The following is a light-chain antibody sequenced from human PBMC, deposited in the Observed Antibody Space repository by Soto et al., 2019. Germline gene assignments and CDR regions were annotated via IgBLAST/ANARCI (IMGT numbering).Light chain of an antibody. J-gene: IGLJ3*02. Sequence: QSVLTQPPSASRSPGQAVTISCTGTSSDVGGYNYVSWYQQYPGRAPKLMIYEVTKRPSGVPDRFSGSKSGNTASLTVSGLQAEDEPDYYCSSYAASNNFYFVFGGGTKVTVL. CDR3: SSYAASNNFYFV. V-gene: IGLV2-8*02. CDR2: EVT. CDR1: SSDVGGYNY.